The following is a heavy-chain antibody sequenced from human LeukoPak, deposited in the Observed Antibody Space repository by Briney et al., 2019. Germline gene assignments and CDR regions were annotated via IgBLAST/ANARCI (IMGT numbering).Heavy chain of an antibody. V-gene: IGHV3-23*01. Sequence: GSLRLSCAASGFTFDNYAMNWVRQAPGKGLEWVSAISGSGGSTYYADSVKGRFTISRDNSKNTLYLQMNSLRAEDTAVYYCAKDLDDILTGSDYWGQGTLVTVSS. CDR3: AKDLDDILTGSDY. J-gene: IGHJ4*02. CDR2: ISGSGGST. CDR1: GFTFDNYA. D-gene: IGHD3-9*01.